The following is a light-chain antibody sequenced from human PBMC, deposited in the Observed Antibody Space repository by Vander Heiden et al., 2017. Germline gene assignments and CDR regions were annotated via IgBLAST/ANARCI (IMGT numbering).Light chain of an antibody. CDR3: QQSYRTPLT. CDR2: AAS. Sequence: DLQLTQSPSSLSASVGDRVTITCRASQSISSYLNWYQQKPGKPPKLLIDAASSLQSVVPSRFSGSGSGTDFTLTSSMLQPEDVATYYCQQSYRTPLTFGQGTKVEIK. J-gene: IGKJ1*01. CDR1: QSISSY. V-gene: IGKV1-39*01.